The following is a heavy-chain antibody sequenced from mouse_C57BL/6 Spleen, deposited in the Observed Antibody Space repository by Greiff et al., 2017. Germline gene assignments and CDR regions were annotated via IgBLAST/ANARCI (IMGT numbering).Heavy chain of an antibody. CDR1: GFTFSDYG. V-gene: IGHV5-17*01. D-gene: IGHD2-2*01. CDR2: ISSGSSTI. CDR3: ASYGYDEGFAY. Sequence: EVKLQESGGGLVKPGGSLKLSCAASGFTFSDYGMHWVRQAPEKGLEWVAYISSGSSTIYYADTVKGRFTISRDNAKNTLFLQMTSLRSEDTAMYYCASYGYDEGFAYWGQGTLVTVSA. J-gene: IGHJ3*01.